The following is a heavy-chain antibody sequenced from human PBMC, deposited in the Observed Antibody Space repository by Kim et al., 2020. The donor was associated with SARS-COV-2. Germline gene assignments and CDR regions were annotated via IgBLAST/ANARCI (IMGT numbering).Heavy chain of an antibody. CDR1: GFTFSSYG. CDR3: AKDFRTDYGGYDYGMDV. D-gene: IGHD4-17*01. CDR2: ISYDGSNK. J-gene: IGHJ6*01. V-gene: IGHV3-30*18. Sequence: GVSLRLSCAASGFTFSSYGMHWVRQAQGKGLEWVAVISYDGSNKYYADSVKGRFTISRDNSKNTLYLQMNSLRAEDTAVYYCAKDFRTDYGGYDYGMDV.